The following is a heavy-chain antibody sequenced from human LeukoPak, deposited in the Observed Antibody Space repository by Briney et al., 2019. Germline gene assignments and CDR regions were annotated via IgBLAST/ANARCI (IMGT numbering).Heavy chain of an antibody. D-gene: IGHD3-10*01. CDR3: AQGVVRGVIYYYYYYYMDV. J-gene: IGHJ6*03. CDR1: GGTFSSYA. Sequence: SVKVSCKASGGTFSSYAISWVRQAPGQGLEWMGGIIPIFGTANYAQKFQGRVTITTDESTSTAYMELSSLRSEDTAVYYCAQGVVRGVIYYYYYYYMDVWGKGTTVTVSS. CDR2: IIPIFGTA. V-gene: IGHV1-69*05.